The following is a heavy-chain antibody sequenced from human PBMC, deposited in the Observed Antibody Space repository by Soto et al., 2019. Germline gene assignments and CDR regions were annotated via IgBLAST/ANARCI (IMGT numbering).Heavy chain of an antibody. CDR1: GGSISSYY. J-gene: IGHJ4*02. Sequence: PSETLSLTCTVSGGSISSYYWSWIRQPPGKGLEWIGYIYYSGSTNYNPSLKSRVTISVDTSKNQFSLKLSSVTAADTAVYYCARDRADYGGNRFDYWGQGTLVTVSS. CDR2: IYYSGST. D-gene: IGHD4-17*01. CDR3: ARDRADYGGNRFDY. V-gene: IGHV4-59*01.